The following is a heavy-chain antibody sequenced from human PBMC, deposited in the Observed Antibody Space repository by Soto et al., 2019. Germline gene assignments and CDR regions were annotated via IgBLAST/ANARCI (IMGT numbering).Heavy chain of an antibody. Sequence: ASVKVSCKASGYTFTSFGINWVRQAPGQGLEWMGWISGYSGNTNYAQNLQDRVTMTRDTSTSTAYMELRSLRSDDTAVYYCARPTDFYYYAMDVWGQGTTVTVSS. CDR1: GYTFTSFG. CDR3: ARPTDFYYYAMDV. J-gene: IGHJ6*02. V-gene: IGHV1-18*01. CDR2: ISGYSGNT.